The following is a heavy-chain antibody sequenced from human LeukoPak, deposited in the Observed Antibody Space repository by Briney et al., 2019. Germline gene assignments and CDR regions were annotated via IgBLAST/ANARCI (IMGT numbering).Heavy chain of an antibody. CDR2: INTDGSST. Sequence: GGSLRLSCAASGFTFSSYWMHWVRQAPGKGLVWVSRINTDGSSTSYADSVKGRFTISRDNAKNTLYLQMNSLRAEDTAVYYCARARPNYYDSSGRGDYWGQGTLVTVSS. CDR3: ARARPNYYDSSGRGDY. J-gene: IGHJ4*02. D-gene: IGHD3-22*01. CDR1: GFTFSSYW. V-gene: IGHV3-74*01.